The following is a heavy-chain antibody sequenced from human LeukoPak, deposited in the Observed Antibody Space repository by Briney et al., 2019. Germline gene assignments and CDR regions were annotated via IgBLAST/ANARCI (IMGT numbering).Heavy chain of an antibody. Sequence: QPGGSLRLSCAASGVTFSSFAMHWVRQAPGKGLEWVAVISYRGRDTYYADSVKGRFTISRDNSKNTLYLQLNSLGAEDTAVYYCAAQPCSVGRCYLDYWGQGTLVTVSS. J-gene: IGHJ4*02. V-gene: IGHV3-30*04. CDR1: GVTFSSFA. CDR3: AAQPCSVGRCYLDY. CDR2: ISYRGRDT. D-gene: IGHD2-15*01.